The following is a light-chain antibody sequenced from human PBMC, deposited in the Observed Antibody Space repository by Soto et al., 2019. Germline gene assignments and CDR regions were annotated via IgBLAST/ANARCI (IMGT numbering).Light chain of an antibody. CDR1: QDISNF. J-gene: IGKJ1*01. Sequence: DIQMTQSPSSLSASVGDRVTITCRASQDISNFLAWYQQKPGEAPKLLISGASTLQSGVPSRFSGSGSGTDFTLTISTLQPEDVAAYYCQRYNSAPPTFGQGTKVDI. CDR3: QRYNSAPPT. V-gene: IGKV1-27*01. CDR2: GAS.